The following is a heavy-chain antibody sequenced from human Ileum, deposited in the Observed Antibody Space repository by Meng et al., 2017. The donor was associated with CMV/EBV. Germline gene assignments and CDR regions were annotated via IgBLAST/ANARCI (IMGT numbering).Heavy chain of an antibody. D-gene: IGHD5-24*01. V-gene: IGHV3-21*01. CDR3: ARENGNRVAKIHFVW. J-gene: IGHJ4*01. CDR1: GFTFSDYT. Sequence: GESLKISCAASGFTFSDYTMNWVRQAPGKGLEWVASISRSGSCIYYADSVRGRFTISRDNPKNSLYLQMNSLRAEDTAVYYCARENGNRVAKIHFVWWGQGTLVTVSS. CDR2: ISRSGSCI.